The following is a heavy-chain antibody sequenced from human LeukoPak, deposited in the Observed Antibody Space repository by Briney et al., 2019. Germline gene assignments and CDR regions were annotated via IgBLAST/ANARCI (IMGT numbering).Heavy chain of an antibody. CDR1: GGSISSYY. CDR3: ARDVRGLRYFDWLSRGAFDI. CDR2: IYYSGST. V-gene: IGHV4-59*01. J-gene: IGHJ3*02. D-gene: IGHD3-9*01. Sequence: SETLSLTCTVSGGSISSYYWSWIRQPPGKGLEWIGYIYYSGSTNYNPSLKSRVTISVDTSKNQFSLKLSSVTAADTAVYYCARDVRGLRYFDWLSRGAFDIWGQGTMVTVSS.